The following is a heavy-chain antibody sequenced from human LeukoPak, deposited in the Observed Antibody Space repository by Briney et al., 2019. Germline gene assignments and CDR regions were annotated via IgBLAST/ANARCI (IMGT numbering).Heavy chain of an antibody. J-gene: IGHJ4*02. Sequence: SETLSLTCAVSGGSINSHYWGWIRQPPGKGLQWIGDIYYTGKNNYNPSLKCRVTISLDTSKDHLSLNLTSVLAADTAIYYCVRRDTGWNYFDYWGQGILVTVSS. D-gene: IGHD6-19*01. CDR1: GGSINSHY. V-gene: IGHV4-59*08. CDR2: IYYTGKN. CDR3: VRRDTGWNYFDY.